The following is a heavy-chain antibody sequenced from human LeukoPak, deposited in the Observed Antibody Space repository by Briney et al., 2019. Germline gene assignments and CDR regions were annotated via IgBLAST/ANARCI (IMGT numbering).Heavy chain of an antibody. CDR2: IYYSGST. J-gene: IGHJ4*02. D-gene: IGHD3-22*01. Sequence: SETLSLTCTVSGGSISSYYWSGIRQPPGKGLEWSGYIYYSGSTNYNPSLKSRVTISVDTPKNQLSLQLSSVTAADTAVYYCARSFVDSSGYYDDYWGQGTLVTVSS. V-gene: IGHV4-59*01. CDR3: ARSFVDSSGYYDDY. CDR1: GGSISSYY.